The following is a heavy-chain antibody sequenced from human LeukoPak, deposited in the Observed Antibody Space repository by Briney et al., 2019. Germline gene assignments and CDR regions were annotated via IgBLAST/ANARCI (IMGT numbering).Heavy chain of an antibody. Sequence: PSETLSLTCTVSGGSISSGDYCWSWIRQPPGKGLEWIGYIYSSGSTYYNPSLKSRVTISVDTSKSQFSLKLCSVTAADTAVYYCARLLGGLRAWTGYFDYWGQGTLVTVSS. J-gene: IGHJ4*02. CDR1: GGSISSGDYC. CDR2: IYSSGST. D-gene: IGHD3-16*01. V-gene: IGHV4-30-4*01. CDR3: ARLLGGLRAWTGYFDY.